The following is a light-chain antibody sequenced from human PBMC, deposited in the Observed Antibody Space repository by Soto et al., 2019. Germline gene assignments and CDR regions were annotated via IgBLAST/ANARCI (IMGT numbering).Light chain of an antibody. J-gene: IGLJ3*02. V-gene: IGLV2-14*01. CDR1: SNDVGGYAY. CDR3: SLKTSSATGV. Sequence: QSALTQPASVSGSPGQSITISCTGTSNDVGGYAYVSWYQQYPGKAPKLVISEVSNRPSGVSHRFSGSRSGNTASLTISGLQAEDEADYYCSLKTSSATGVFGGGTKLTVL. CDR2: EVS.